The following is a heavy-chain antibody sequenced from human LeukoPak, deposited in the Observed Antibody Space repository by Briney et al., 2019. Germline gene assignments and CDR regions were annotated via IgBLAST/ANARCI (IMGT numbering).Heavy chain of an antibody. CDR1: GYTFTNYY. CDR2: INPRGGST. V-gene: IGHV1-46*01. CDR3: AREIGPIQLHLWGSAFDY. D-gene: IGHD5-18*01. Sequence: ASVKVSCKASGYTFTNYYMHWVRQAPGQGLEWMGIINPRGGSTSYAQKFQGRVTMTRDTSTNTVYMDLSGLRSEDTAVYYCAREIGPIQLHLWGSAFDYWGQGTLVTVSS. J-gene: IGHJ4*02.